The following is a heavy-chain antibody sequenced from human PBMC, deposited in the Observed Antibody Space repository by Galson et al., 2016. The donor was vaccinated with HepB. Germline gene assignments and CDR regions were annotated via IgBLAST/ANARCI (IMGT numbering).Heavy chain of an antibody. V-gene: IGHV3-15*01. CDR1: GFTFKTAW. CDR3: YVLGATPTDEAFHV. Sequence: SLRLSCAASGFTFKTAWMSWVRQTPGKGLEWLGRIKTKADGEATDYAAPVNGRFTISRDDSRSMEFLQMNSLKIEDTAIYFCYVLGATPTDEAFHVWGQGTMVTVSP. J-gene: IGHJ3*01. CDR2: IKTKADGEAT. D-gene: IGHD3-10*02.